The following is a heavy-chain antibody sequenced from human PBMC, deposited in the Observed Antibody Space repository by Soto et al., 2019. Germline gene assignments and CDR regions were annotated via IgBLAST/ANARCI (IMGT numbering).Heavy chain of an antibody. CDR2: INHSGST. CDR1: GGSFSGYY. Sequence: QVQLQQWGAGLLKPSETLSLTCAVYGGSFSGYYWSWIRQPPGKGLEWIGEINHSGSTNYNPSLKSRVTISVDTSKNQFSLKLSSVTAADTAVYYCARTPFARWLLRLDAFDIWGQGTMVTVSS. V-gene: IGHV4-34*01. J-gene: IGHJ3*02. CDR3: ARTPFARWLLRLDAFDI. D-gene: IGHD3-22*01.